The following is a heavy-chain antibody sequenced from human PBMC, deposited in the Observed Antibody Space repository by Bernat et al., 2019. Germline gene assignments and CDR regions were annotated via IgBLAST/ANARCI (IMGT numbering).Heavy chain of an antibody. V-gene: IGHV6-1*01. Sequence: QVQLQQSGPGLVKPSQTLSLTCAISGDSVSSNSAAWNWIRQSPSRGLEWLGRTYYRSKWYNDYAVSVKSRITINPDTSKNQFSLQLNSVTPEDTAVYYCARDGSRRAGSSISGDYYYYGMDVWGQGTTVTVSS. CDR1: GDSVSSNSAA. CDR3: ARDGSRRAGSSISGDYYYYGMDV. CDR2: TYYRSKWYN. D-gene: IGHD3-10*01. J-gene: IGHJ6*02.